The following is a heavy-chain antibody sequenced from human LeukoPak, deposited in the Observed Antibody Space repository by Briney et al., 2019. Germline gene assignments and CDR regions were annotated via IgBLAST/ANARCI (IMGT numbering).Heavy chain of an antibody. Sequence: SETLSLTCAVYGGSFSGYYWSWIRQPPGKGLEWIGEIKHSGSTNYNPSLKSRVTISVDTSKNQFSLKLSSVTAADTAVYYCARGFLHFDYWGQGTLVTVSS. V-gene: IGHV4-34*01. CDR1: GGSFSGYY. J-gene: IGHJ4*02. CDR2: IKHSGST. CDR3: ARGFLHFDY.